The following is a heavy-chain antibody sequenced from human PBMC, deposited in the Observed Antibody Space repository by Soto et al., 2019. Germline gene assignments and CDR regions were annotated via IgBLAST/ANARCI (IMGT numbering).Heavy chain of an antibody. CDR3: ARGAYSSGSYYYYGMDV. CDR1: GFTFSSYD. D-gene: IGHD6-19*01. V-gene: IGHV3-13*04. J-gene: IGHJ6*02. Sequence: PGGSLRLSCAASGFTFSSYDMHWVRQATGKGLEWVSAIGTAGDTYYPGSVKGRFTISRENAKNSLYLQMNSLRAGDTAVYYCARGAYSSGSYYYYGMDVWGQGTTVTVSS. CDR2: IGTAGDT.